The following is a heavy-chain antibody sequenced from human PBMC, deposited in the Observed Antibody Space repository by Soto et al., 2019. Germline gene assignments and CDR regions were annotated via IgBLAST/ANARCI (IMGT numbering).Heavy chain of an antibody. D-gene: IGHD6-19*01. CDR2: ISGDTAST. V-gene: IGHV3-23*01. J-gene: IGHJ6*02. Sequence: GGSLRLSCAASGFSFSEYSMTWVRQAPGKGLQWVSAISGDTASTDDADAVKSRFTISSDNTRDTLELQMNTMRVEDTALYYRANPLQQWLLQGHGVDVRGQATTVPVS. CDR1: GFSFSEYS. CDR3: ANPLQQWLLQGHGVDV.